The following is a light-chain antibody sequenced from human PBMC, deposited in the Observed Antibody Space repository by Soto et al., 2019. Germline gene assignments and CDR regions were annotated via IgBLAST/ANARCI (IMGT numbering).Light chain of an antibody. CDR1: TFNIGNNY. V-gene: IGLV1-51*01. CDR2: DNS. J-gene: IGLJ3*02. Sequence: QSVLTQPPSVSAALGQKVTISCSGNTFNIGNNYVAWYQQLPGTAPKLLIYDNSERPSGIPDRFSASKSGTSATLGITGLQTGDEADYYCGSWDNSLSVVVFGGGTQLTVL. CDR3: GSWDNSLSVVV.